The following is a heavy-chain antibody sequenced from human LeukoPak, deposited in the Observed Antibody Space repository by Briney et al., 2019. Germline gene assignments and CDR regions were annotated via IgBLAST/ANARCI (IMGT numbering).Heavy chain of an antibody. CDR1: GFTFSNYW. J-gene: IGHJ4*02. D-gene: IGHD3-22*01. Sequence: GGSLRLSCAASGFTFSNYWMHWVRQAPGKGLVWVSRINSDARSTSYADSVKGRFTISRDNAKNTLYLQMNSLRAEDTALYYCARGNEDYDSSGYFFDYWGQGTLVTVSS. CDR2: INSDARST. CDR3: ARGNEDYDSSGYFFDY. V-gene: IGHV3-74*01.